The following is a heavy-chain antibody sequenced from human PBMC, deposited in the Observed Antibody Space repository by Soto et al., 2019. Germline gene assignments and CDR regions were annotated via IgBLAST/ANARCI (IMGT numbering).Heavy chain of an antibody. D-gene: IGHD3-10*01. V-gene: IGHV4-59*01. CDR1: GVSIRSYY. CDR2: IYYSGST. J-gene: IGHJ5*02. Sequence: SETLSLTCTVSGVSIRSYYWSWIRQPPGKGLEWIGYIYYSGSTNYNPSLKSRVTISVDTSKNQFSLKLSSVTAADTAVYYCARELFGRSVWFDPWGQGTLVTVS. CDR3: ARELFGRSVWFDP.